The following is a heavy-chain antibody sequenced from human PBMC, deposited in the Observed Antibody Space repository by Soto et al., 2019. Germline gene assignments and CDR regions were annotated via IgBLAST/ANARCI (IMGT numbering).Heavy chain of an antibody. CDR1: GFIFSDYA. J-gene: IGHJ6*02. V-gene: IGHV3-23*01. D-gene: IGHD2-15*01. CDR2: LSGSGGDT. Sequence: PGGSLRLSRAAPGFIFSDYAMTWVRPAPGKGLEWVSGLSGSGGDTYYADSVKGRFTISRDNSKNTLYLQMNSLRAEDTAVYYCASEYCSGGSCYYYGMDVWGQGTTVTVSS. CDR3: ASEYCSGGSCYYYGMDV.